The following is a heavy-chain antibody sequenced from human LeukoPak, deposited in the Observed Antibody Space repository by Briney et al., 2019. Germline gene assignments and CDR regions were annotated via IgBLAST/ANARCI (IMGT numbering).Heavy chain of an antibody. V-gene: IGHV1-2*02. D-gene: IGHD3-10*01. CDR1: GYTFTGYY. CDR2: INPNSGGT. Sequence: ASVKVSCKASGYTFTGYYMHWVRQAPGQGLEWMGWINPNSGGTNYAQKFQGRVTMTRDTSISTAYMELSRLRSDDTAVYYCARDQRRVHYYYYYYMDVWGKGTTVTVSS. CDR3: ARDQRRVHYYYYYYMDV. J-gene: IGHJ6*03.